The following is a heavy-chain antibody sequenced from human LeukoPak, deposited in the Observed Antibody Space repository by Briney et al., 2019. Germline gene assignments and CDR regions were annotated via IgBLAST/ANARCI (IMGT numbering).Heavy chain of an antibody. D-gene: IGHD2-2*01. CDR3: ARGVLVPAANYYMDV. J-gene: IGHJ6*03. CDR2: INHSGST. Sequence: SGTLSLTCAVYGGSFSGYYWSWIRQPPGKGLEWIGEINHSGSTNYNPSLKSRVTISVDTSKNQFSLKLSSVTAADTAVYYCARGVLVPAANYYMDVWGKGTTVTVAS. V-gene: IGHV4-34*01. CDR1: GGSFSGYY.